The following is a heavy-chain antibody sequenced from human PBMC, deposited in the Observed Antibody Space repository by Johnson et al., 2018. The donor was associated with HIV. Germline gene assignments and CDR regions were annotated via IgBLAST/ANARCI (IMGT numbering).Heavy chain of an antibody. CDR1: GFTFSNVW. J-gene: IGHJ3*02. Sequence: QVQLVESGGGLVKPGGSLRLSCAASGFTFSNVWMTWVRQAPGKGLEWVAFMPFYESDGYYADFVKGRFIMSRDNSKTTVFLQMNRLRAEDTALYYCAKEWAGFGETHDTVDIWGQGTMVTVSS. V-gene: IGHV3-30*02. D-gene: IGHD3-10*01. CDR3: AKEWAGFGETHDTVDI. CDR2: MPFYESDG.